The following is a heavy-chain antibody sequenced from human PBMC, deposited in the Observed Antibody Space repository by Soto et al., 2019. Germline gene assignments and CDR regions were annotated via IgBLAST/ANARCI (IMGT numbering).Heavy chain of an antibody. CDR1: GGSFSGYY. D-gene: IGHD4-17*01. CDR3: ARGRADYGDYDNWFDP. Sequence: PSETLSLTCAVYGGSFSGYYWSWIRQPPGKGLEWIGEINHSGSTNYNPSLKSRVAISVDTSKNQFSLKLSSVTAADTAVYYCARGRADYGDYDNWFDPWGQGTLVTVSS. V-gene: IGHV4-34*01. CDR2: INHSGST. J-gene: IGHJ5*02.